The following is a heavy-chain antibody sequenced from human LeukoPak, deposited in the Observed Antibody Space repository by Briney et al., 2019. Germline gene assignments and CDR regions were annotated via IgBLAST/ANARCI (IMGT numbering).Heavy chain of an antibody. J-gene: IGHJ4*02. D-gene: IGHD6-13*01. CDR3: ARTYSSSWSYCDS. CDR2: INPSSGST. CDR1: GSTFTRYY. V-gene: IGHV1-46*01. Sequence: ASVKVSCKASGSTFTRYYIHWVRQAPGQGLDWMGMINPSSGSTRFAQMFQDRVTMARDTSTSAVYMELSSLTSEDTAMYYCARTYSSSWSYCDSWGQGTLVTVSS.